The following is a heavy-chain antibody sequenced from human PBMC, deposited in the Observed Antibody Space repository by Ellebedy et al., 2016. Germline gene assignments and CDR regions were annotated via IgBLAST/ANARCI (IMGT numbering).Heavy chain of an antibody. CDR1: GYTFTSYF. CDR2: INPSGGNT. J-gene: IGHJ5*02. CDR3: ARAAQPPTYYYDSSGSGWFDP. Sequence: ASVKVSCKASGYTFTSYFMHWVRQAPGQGLEWMGIINPSGGNTIYAQNFQGRVTMTRDTSTSTVYMELNSLRSEDTAVYYCARAAQPPTYYYDSSGSGWFDPWGQGTLVTVSS. V-gene: IGHV1-46*01. D-gene: IGHD3-22*01.